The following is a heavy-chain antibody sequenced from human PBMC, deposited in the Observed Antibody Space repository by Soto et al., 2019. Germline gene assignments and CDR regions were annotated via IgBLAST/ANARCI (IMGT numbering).Heavy chain of an antibody. CDR1: GGSISSGGYS. J-gene: IGHJ5*02. CDR3: ARFEGGWFDP. Sequence: SETLSLTCAVSGGSISSGGYSWSWIRQPPGKGLEWIGYIYHSGSTYYNPSLKSRVTISVDRSKNQFSLKLSSVTAADTAVYYCARFEGGWFDPWGQGTLVTVSS. D-gene: IGHD3-16*01. V-gene: IGHV4-30-2*01. CDR2: IYHSGST.